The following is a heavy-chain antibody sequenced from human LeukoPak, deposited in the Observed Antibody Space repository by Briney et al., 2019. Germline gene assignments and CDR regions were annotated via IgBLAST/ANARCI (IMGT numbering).Heavy chain of an antibody. Sequence: GGSLRLSCAASGFTFSSYGMHWVRQAPGRGLEWVAFIRYDGSNKYYADSVKGRFTISRDNSKNTLYLQMNSLRAEDTAVYYCAKDRYYDSSAIGPFDYWGQGTLVTVSS. D-gene: IGHD3-22*01. J-gene: IGHJ4*02. CDR1: GFTFSSYG. CDR2: IRYDGSNK. V-gene: IGHV3-30*02. CDR3: AKDRYYDSSAIGPFDY.